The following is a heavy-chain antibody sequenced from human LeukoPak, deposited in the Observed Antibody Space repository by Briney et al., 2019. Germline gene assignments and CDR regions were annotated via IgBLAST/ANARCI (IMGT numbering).Heavy chain of an antibody. Sequence: ASVKVSCKASRYTFTGYYMHWVRQAPGQRLEWMGWNTPNSGSTNYAQKFKGRVTITRDTSISTSYMELSRLRSDDTAVYYCARAALELYFDYWGQGTLVTVSS. CDR3: ARAALELYFDY. D-gene: IGHD1-1*01. CDR1: RYTFTGYY. V-gene: IGHV1-2*02. CDR2: NTPNSGST. J-gene: IGHJ4*02.